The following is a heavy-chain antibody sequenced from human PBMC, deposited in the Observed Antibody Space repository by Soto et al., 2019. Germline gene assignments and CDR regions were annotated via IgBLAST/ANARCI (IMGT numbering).Heavy chain of an antibody. J-gene: IGHJ4*02. D-gene: IGHD2-2*01. Sequence: SETLSLTCTVSGGSISSSLYYWGWIRQPPGRGLEWIGSFYYGVSTYYNPSLESRVTISADTSKNQFSLKLSSVTAADTAVYYCARLVRGYCTGTSCYDYWGQGTLVTVSS. CDR3: ARLVRGYCTGTSCYDY. CDR1: GGSISSSLYY. V-gene: IGHV4-39*01. CDR2: FYYGVST.